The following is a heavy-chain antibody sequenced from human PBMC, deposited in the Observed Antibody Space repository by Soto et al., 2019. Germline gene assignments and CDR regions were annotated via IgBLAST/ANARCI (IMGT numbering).Heavy chain of an antibody. V-gene: IGHV3-7*01. D-gene: IGHD2-2*01. Sequence: GSLRLSCAASGFTCSDYWMTWVRQAPGKGLEGVANISPHGSEEYYVDSVKGRFTISRDNAKNSLYLQMNSLRAEDTAVYYCARDPNIVLVPAALRSYYYYYGMDVWGQGTTVTVS. CDR3: ARDPNIVLVPAALRSYYYYYGMDV. J-gene: IGHJ6*02. CDR1: GFTCSDYW. CDR2: ISPHGSEE.